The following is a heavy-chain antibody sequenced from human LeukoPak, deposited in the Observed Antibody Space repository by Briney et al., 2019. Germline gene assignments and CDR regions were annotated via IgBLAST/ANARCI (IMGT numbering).Heavy chain of an antibody. D-gene: IGHD4-23*01. Sequence: GTSLRLSCAASGFTFSNYAMHWVRRAPGKGLEWVSLISYDGSNKYYADSVKGRFTISRDNSKNTLYLQMSSLRAEDTAVYYCARDHYGGKYFDYWGQGTLVTVSS. V-gene: IGHV3-30*04. CDR2: ISYDGSNK. CDR1: GFTFSNYA. J-gene: IGHJ4*02. CDR3: ARDHYGGKYFDY.